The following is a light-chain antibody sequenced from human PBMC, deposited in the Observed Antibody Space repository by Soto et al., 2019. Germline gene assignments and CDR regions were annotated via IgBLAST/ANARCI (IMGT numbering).Light chain of an antibody. CDR1: QSISGTY. V-gene: IGKV3-20*01. Sequence: EIVLTQSPGTLSLSPGERATLSCRASQSISGTYLAWYQQKPGRAPRILIYGASNRATGIPDRFSGSGSGTDFTRTISRLEPDDFAVYYCQHYGSSPPWTFGQGTKVEIK. J-gene: IGKJ1*01. CDR3: QHYGSSPPWT. CDR2: GAS.